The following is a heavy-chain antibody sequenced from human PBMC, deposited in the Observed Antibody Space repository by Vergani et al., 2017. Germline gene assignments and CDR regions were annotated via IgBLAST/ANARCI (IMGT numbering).Heavy chain of an antibody. J-gene: IGHJ4*02. Sequence: EVQLVESGGGLVQPGGSLRLSCAASGFTFSSYSMNWVRQAPGKGLEWVSYISSSSSTIYYADSVKGRFTISRDNAKKSLYLQMNSLRAEDTALYYCAGEWEYDFWSGFDYWGQGTLVTVSS. D-gene: IGHD3-3*01. CDR2: ISSSSSTI. CDR3: AGEWEYDFWSGFDY. CDR1: GFTFSSYS. V-gene: IGHV3-48*01.